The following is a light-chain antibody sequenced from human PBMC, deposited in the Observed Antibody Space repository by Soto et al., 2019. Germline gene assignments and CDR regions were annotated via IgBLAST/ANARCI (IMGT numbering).Light chain of an antibody. V-gene: IGKV1-39*01. CDR2: TTS. CDR3: QQSYSTPVYT. CDR1: QSIDTY. Sequence: DIQMTQSPSSLSASVGDRVTITCRASQSIDTYLNWYQHKPGEAPKLLIYTTSTLQSGVPSRFSGSGSGTDFTLTISSLQPEDFATYYCQQSYSTPVYTFGQGTKVEIQ. J-gene: IGKJ2*01.